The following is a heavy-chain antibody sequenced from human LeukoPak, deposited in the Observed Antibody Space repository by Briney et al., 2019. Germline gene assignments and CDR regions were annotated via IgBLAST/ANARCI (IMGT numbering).Heavy chain of an antibody. D-gene: IGHD4-17*01. J-gene: IGHJ3*02. V-gene: IGHV5-51*01. CDR1: GYSFTSYW. Sequence: GESLKISCKGSGYSFTSYWIAWVRQMPGKGREWLGTIYPGDSDTRYSPSFQGQVTISADKSISTAYLQWSSLKASDTAMYYCARPHDYGDFDAFDIWGQGTMVTVSS. CDR2: IYPGDSDT. CDR3: ARPHDYGDFDAFDI.